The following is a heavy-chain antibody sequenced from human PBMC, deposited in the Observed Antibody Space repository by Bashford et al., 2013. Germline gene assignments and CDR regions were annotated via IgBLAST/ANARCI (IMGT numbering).Heavy chain of an antibody. V-gene: IGHV1-69*13. CDR1: GGTFSSYA. D-gene: IGHD6-19*01. Sequence: SVKVSCKASGGTFSSYAISWVRQAPGQGLEWMGGIIPIFGTANYAQKFQGRVTITADESTSTAYMELSSLRSEDTAVYYCASSIGYSSGWDYYYGMDVWGQGTTVTVSS. CDR2: IIPIFGTA. J-gene: IGHJ6*02. CDR3: ASSIGYSSGWDYYYGMDV.